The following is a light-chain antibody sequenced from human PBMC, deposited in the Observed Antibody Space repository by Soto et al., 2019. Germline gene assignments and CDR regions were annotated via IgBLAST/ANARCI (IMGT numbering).Light chain of an antibody. V-gene: IGKV1-5*03. CDR3: QQYNTYLRT. CDR2: KAS. CDR1: QSISSW. J-gene: IGKJ1*01. Sequence: DIQLTQSPSTLSASVGDRVIITCRASQSISSWLAWYQQKPRMAPKLLIYKASSLESGVPSRFSGSGSGTEFTLTISSLQPDDSATYYCQQYNTYLRTFGQGTKVEI.